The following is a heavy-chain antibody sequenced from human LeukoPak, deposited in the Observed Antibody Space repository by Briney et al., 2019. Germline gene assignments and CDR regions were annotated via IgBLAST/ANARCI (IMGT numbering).Heavy chain of an antibody. J-gene: IGHJ4*02. CDR3: AREGEAAVAGLDY. D-gene: IGHD6-19*01. CDR1: GGSISSSNW. V-gene: IGHV4-4*02. CDR2: IYHCGST. Sequence: PSETLSLTCAVSGGSISSSNWWSWVRQPPGKGLEWIGEIYHCGSTNYNPSLKSRVTISVDKSKNQFSLKLSSVTAADTAVYYCAREGEAAVAGLDYWGQGTLVTVSS.